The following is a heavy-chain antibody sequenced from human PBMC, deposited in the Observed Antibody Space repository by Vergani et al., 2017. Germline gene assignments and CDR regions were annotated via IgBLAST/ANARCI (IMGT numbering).Heavy chain of an antibody. Sequence: QVQLQESGPGLVKPSETLSLTCTVSGGSVSSGSYYWSWIRQPAGKGLEWIGYIYYSGSTNYNHSLKSRVTISVDTSKNQFSLKLRSVTAADTAVYYCARDSHYYGSGSDYWGQGTLVTVSS. J-gene: IGHJ4*02. V-gene: IGHV4-61*10. CDR3: ARDSHYYGSGSDY. CDR2: IYYSGST. D-gene: IGHD3-10*01. CDR1: GGSVSSGSYY.